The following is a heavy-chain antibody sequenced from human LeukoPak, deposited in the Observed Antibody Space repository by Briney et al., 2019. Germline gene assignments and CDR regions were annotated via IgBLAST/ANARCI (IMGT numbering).Heavy chain of an antibody. CDR2: ISSSSSYI. Sequence: GRSLRLSCAASGFTFSSYGMHWVRQAPGKGLEWVSSISSSSSYIYYADSVKGRFTISRDNAKNSLYLQMNSLRAEDTAIYYCVRDRGTYRPIDYWGQGTLVTVSS. J-gene: IGHJ4*02. D-gene: IGHD1-26*01. CDR3: VRDRGTYRPIDY. V-gene: IGHV3-21*04. CDR1: GFTFSSYG.